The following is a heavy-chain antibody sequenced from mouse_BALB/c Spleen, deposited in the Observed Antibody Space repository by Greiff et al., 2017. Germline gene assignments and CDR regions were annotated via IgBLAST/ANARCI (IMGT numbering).Heavy chain of an antibody. Sequence: VMLVESGGGLVQPGGSLKLSCAASGFTFSSYGMSWVRQTPDKRLELVATINSNGGSTYYPDSVKGRFTISRDNAKNTLYLQMSSLKSEDTAMYYCARASYGNYWFAYWGQGTLVTVSA. V-gene: IGHV5-6-3*01. CDR1: GFTFSSYG. J-gene: IGHJ3*01. D-gene: IGHD2-10*02. CDR2: INSNGGST. CDR3: ARASYGNYWFAY.